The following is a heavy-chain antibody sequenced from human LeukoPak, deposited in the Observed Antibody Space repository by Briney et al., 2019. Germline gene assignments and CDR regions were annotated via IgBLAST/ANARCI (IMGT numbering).Heavy chain of an antibody. V-gene: IGHV3-30*02. Sequence: GGSLRLSCAASGFTFRSYGMHWVRQAPGKGLEWVAYIQNDGSNEQYADSVKGRFSISRDSSKNILYLQMNSLRAEDTAVYYCAKDRCSNGIGCYYYYVDVWGKGTTVTISS. CDR3: AKDRCSNGIGCYYYYVDV. J-gene: IGHJ6*03. CDR2: IQNDGSNE. CDR1: GFTFRSYG. D-gene: IGHD2-8*01.